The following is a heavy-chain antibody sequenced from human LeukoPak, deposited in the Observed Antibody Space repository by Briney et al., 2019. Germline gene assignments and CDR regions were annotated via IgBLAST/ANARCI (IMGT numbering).Heavy chain of an antibody. CDR3: ARDLDWILFDY. J-gene: IGHJ4*02. Sequence: GGSLRLSCAASGFTFSTYWMHWVRQAPGKGMVWVARIRPEGTTTAYADSVKGRFTISRDNAKNTLFLQMNSLSAEDTAVYYCARDLDWILFDYWGQGTLVTVSS. V-gene: IGHV3-74*03. D-gene: IGHD3-9*01. CDR2: IRPEGTTT. CDR1: GFTFSTYW.